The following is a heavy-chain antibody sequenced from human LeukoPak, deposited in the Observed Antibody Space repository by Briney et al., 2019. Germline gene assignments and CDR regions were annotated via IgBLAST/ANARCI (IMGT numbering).Heavy chain of an antibody. CDR2: ISGSGGST. CDR1: GFTYSSYA. Sequence: PGGSLRLSCAASGFTYSSYAMSWVRQAPGKGLEWVSAISGSGGSTYYADSVKGRFTISRDNAKNSLYLQMNSLRAEDTAVYYCAGQYYGGKVDYWGQGTLVTVSS. D-gene: IGHD4-23*01. V-gene: IGHV3-23*01. CDR3: AGQYYGGKVDY. J-gene: IGHJ4*02.